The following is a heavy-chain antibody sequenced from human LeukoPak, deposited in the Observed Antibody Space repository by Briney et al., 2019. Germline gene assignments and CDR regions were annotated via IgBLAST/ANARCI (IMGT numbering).Heavy chain of an antibody. CDR3: ARGRNSVYYFNVVAPSYFDY. J-gene: IGHJ4*02. V-gene: IGHV1-2*06. Sequence: ASVKVSCKASGYTFTGYYMHWVRQAPGQGVEWMGRINPNSGGTNYAQKFQGRFSMTRDTSINTAYMDLSRLRSDDTAVYYCARGRNSVYYFNVVAPSYFDYWGQGTLVTVSS. CDR2: INPNSGGT. D-gene: IGHD3-22*01. CDR1: GYTFTGYY.